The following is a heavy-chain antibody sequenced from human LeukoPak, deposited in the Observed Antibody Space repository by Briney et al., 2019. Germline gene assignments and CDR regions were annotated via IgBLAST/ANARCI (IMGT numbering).Heavy chain of an antibody. J-gene: IGHJ5*02. V-gene: IGHV1-46*03. Sequence: ASVKVSCKASGYTFTSYYMHWVRQAPGQGLEWMGIINPSGGSTSYAQKFQGRVTMTRDTSTSTVYVELSSLRSEDTAVYYCARGVIVPAAMKYNWFDPWGQGTLVTVSS. D-gene: IGHD2-2*01. CDR1: GYTFTSYY. CDR3: ARGVIVPAAMKYNWFDP. CDR2: INPSGGST.